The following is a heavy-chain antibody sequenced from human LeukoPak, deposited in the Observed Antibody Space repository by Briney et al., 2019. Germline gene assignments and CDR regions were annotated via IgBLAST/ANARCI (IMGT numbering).Heavy chain of an antibody. J-gene: IGHJ6*03. CDR3: AKYHSFRGNYYYFMDV. V-gene: IGHV1-18*01. CDR1: GYTFASYG. CDR2: ISAYNGNT. D-gene: IGHD3-10*01. Sequence: ASVKVSCKASGYTFASYGISWVPQAPGQGLEWMGWISAYNGNTNYAQKLQGRVTMTTDTSTSTAYMELRSLIPEDTALYYCAKYHSFRGNYYYFMDVWGRGTTVTVSS.